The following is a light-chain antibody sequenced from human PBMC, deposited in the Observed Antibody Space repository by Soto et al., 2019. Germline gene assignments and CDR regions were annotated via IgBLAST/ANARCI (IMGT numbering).Light chain of an antibody. CDR3: SSYTSSSTLV. Sequence: QSALTQPASVSGSPGQPITISCTGTSSDVGGFTYVSWYQQHPGKAPKLMIYDVTYRPSGVSNRFSGSKSGNAASLTISGLQVEDEADYSCSSYTSSSTLVFGTGTKLTVL. CDR2: DVT. V-gene: IGLV2-14*01. J-gene: IGLJ1*01. CDR1: SSDVGGFTY.